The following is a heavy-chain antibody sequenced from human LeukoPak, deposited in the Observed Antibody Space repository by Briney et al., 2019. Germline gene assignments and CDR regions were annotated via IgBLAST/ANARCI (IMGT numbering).Heavy chain of an antibody. J-gene: IGHJ6*03. CDR3: AKDKTRSTMIVRGYYMDV. CDR2: IYGSGDVT. V-gene: IGHV3-23*01. D-gene: IGHD3-22*01. Sequence: PGGSLRPSCAASGFTFSNYAMTWVRQAPGKGLEWVSTIYGSGDVTYYADSVKGRFTISRDNAKNSLYLQMNSLRAEDTALYYCAKDKTRSTMIVRGYYMDVWGKGTTVTVSS. CDR1: GFTFSNYA.